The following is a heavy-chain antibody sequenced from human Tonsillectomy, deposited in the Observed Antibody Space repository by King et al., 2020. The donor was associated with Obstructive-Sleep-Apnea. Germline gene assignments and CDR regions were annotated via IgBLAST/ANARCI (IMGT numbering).Heavy chain of an antibody. V-gene: IGHV1-69*01. CDR1: GGTFSRYA. Sequence: QLVQSGAEVKKPGSSVKVSCKASGGTFSRYAISWVRQAPGQGLEWMGGIIPIFGTAHYAQKFQGRVTLTADESTSTAYMELSSLRSEDTAVYYCAASPGLAAADYYFDYWGQGTLVTVSS. J-gene: IGHJ4*02. D-gene: IGHD6-13*01. CDR2: IIPIFGTA. CDR3: AASPGLAAADYYFDY.